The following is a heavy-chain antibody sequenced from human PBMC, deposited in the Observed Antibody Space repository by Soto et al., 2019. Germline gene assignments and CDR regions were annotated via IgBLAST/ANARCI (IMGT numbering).Heavy chain of an antibody. CDR1: GFTFSSYA. V-gene: IGHV3-23*01. CDR3: AKDKYNWNDVGDAFDI. CDR2: ISGSGGST. J-gene: IGHJ3*02. Sequence: EVQLLESGGGLVQPGGSLRLSCAASGFTFSSYAMSWVRQAPGKGLEWVSAISGSGGSTYYADSVKGRFTISRDNSKNTLYLQMNSLRAEDTAVYYCAKDKYNWNDVGDAFDIWCQGTMVTVSS. D-gene: IGHD1-1*01.